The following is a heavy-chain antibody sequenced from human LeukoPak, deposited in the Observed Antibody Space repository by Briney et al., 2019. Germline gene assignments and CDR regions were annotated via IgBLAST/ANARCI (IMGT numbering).Heavy chain of an antibody. Sequence: GSLRLSCAASGFTFSSYGMHWVRQAPGKGLEWVAVIWYDGSNKYYADSVKGRFTISRDNAKNSLYLQMNSLRAEDTAVYYCARTDCSGGSCYSEYYFDYWGQGTLVTVSS. J-gene: IGHJ4*02. V-gene: IGHV3-33*01. D-gene: IGHD2-15*01. CDR3: ARTDCSGGSCYSEYYFDY. CDR2: IWYDGSNK. CDR1: GFTFSSYG.